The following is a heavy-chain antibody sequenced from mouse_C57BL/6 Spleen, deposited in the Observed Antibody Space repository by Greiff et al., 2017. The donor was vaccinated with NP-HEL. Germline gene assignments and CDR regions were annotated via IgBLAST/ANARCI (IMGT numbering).Heavy chain of an antibody. CDR3: ARGGSGSSYDYYAMDY. CDR1: GYTFTSYW. V-gene: IGHV1-52*01. D-gene: IGHD1-1*01. CDR2: IDPSDSET. J-gene: IGHJ4*01. Sequence: VQLQQPGAELVRPGSSVKLSCKASGYTFTSYWMHWVKQRPIQGLEWIGNIDPSDSETHYNQKFKDKATLTADKSSSTAYMQLSSLTSEDSAVYYCARGGSGSSYDYYAMDYWGQGTSVTVSS.